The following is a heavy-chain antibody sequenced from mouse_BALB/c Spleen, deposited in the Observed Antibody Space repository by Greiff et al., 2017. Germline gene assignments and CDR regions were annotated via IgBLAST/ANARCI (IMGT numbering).Heavy chain of an antibody. V-gene: IGHV2-2*02. Sequence: QVQLQQSGPGLVQPSQSLSITCTVSGFSLTSYGVHWVRQSPGKGLEWLGVIWSGGSTDYNAAFISRLSISKDNSKSQVFFKMNSLQANDTAIYYCARNGSYYGSRFYYAMDYWGQGTSVTVSS. CDR2: IWSGGST. CDR3: ARNGSYYGSRFYYAMDY. CDR1: GFSLTSYG. D-gene: IGHD1-1*01. J-gene: IGHJ4*01.